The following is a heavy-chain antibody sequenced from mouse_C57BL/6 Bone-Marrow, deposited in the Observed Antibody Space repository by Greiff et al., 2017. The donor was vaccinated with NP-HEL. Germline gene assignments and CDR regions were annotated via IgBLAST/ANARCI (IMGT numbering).Heavy chain of an antibody. CDR2: IFPGSGST. J-gene: IGHJ3*01. CDR3: ARSGSWDVSRFAY. D-gene: IGHD4-1*01. CDR1: GYTFTDYY. V-gene: IGHV1-75*01. Sequence: VKLQESGPELVKPGASVKISCKASGYTFTDYYINWVKQRPGQGLEWIGWIFPGSGSTYYNEKFKGKATLTVDKSSSTAYMLLSSLTSEDSAVYFCARSGSWDVSRFAYWGQGTLVTVSA.